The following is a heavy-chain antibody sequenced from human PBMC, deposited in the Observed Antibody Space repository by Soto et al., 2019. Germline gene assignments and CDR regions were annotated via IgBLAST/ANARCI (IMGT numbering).Heavy chain of an antibody. V-gene: IGHV3-23*01. D-gene: IGHD6-13*01. Sequence: PGGSLRLSCAASGFTFINYAMSWVRQAPGKGLEWVPAISGSGGSTYYADSVKGRFTISRDNSKNTLSLQMNSLRADDTAVYYCAQYSSNWYYFDYWGQGTLVTVSS. CDR2: ISGSGGST. CDR1: GFTFINYA. J-gene: IGHJ4*02. CDR3: AQYSSNWYYFDY.